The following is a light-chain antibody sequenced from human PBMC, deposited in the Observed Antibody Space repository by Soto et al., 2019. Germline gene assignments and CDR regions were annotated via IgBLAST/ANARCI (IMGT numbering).Light chain of an antibody. CDR2: DVT. CDR1: SSDVGGFNY. Sequence: QAVLTQPASVSGSPGQSITISCTGTSSDVGGFNYVSWYQQHPGKAPKLMIYDVTNRPSGVSYRFSGSKSGNTASLTISGLQAEDEADYYCTSYTSSSTYVFGTG. J-gene: IGLJ1*01. CDR3: TSYTSSSTYV. V-gene: IGLV2-14*03.